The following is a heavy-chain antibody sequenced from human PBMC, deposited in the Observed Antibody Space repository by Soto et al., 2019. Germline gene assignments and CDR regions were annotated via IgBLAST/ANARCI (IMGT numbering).Heavy chain of an antibody. CDR2: ISSDGDSM. J-gene: IGHJ6*02. Sequence: QVQLVESGGGLVKPGGSLRLSCAASGFTFSDYYMAWIRQVPGKGLEYVSYISSDGDSMYHADSVKGRFTISRDKPKNSLSLQMNSLRAEDTAVYYCARPNWEFIHYYHGMDVWGQGTTVTVSS. CDR1: GFTFSDYY. CDR3: ARPNWEFIHYYHGMDV. V-gene: IGHV3-11*01. D-gene: IGHD7-27*01.